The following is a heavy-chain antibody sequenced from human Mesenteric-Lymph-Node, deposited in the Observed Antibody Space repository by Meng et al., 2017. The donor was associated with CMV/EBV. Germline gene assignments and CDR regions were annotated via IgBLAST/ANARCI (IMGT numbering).Heavy chain of an antibody. CDR1: GFTFSSYS. J-gene: IGHJ4*02. V-gene: IGHV3-21*01. CDR2: ISSSSSYI. D-gene: IGHD3-10*01. CDR3: ARDRGFGEFMFDY. Sequence: GSLRLSCAASGFTFSSYSMNWVRQAPGKGLEWVSSISSSSSYIYYADSVKGRFTISRDNAKNSLYLQMNSLRAEDTAVYYCARDRGFGEFMFDYWGQGTLVTVSS.